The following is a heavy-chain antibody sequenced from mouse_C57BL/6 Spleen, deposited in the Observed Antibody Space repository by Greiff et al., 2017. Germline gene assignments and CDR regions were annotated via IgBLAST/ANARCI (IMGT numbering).Heavy chain of an antibody. J-gene: IGHJ2*01. CDR2: IDPSDSYT. CDR1: GYTFTSYW. Sequence: VQLQQPGAELVKPGASVKLSCKASGYTFTSYWMQWVKQRPGQGLAWIGEIDPSDSYTNYNQKFKGKATLTVDTSSSTAYMQLSSLTSEDSAVYYCARTAQATGGYFDYWGQGTTLTVSS. CDR3: ARTAQATGGYFDY. D-gene: IGHD3-2*02. V-gene: IGHV1-50*01.